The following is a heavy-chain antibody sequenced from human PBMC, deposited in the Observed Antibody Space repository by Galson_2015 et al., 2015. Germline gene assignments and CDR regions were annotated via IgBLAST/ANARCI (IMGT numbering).Heavy chain of an antibody. CDR2: ISSSATII. Sequence: SLRLSCAASGFTFSSYEMNWVRQAPGKGLEWVPYISSSATIIYYADSVRGRFTISRDNAKNSLYLQMNSLKASDTAIYYCARGSDYIWGSYRSPFHIWGQGTMVAVSS. J-gene: IGHJ3*02. D-gene: IGHD3-16*02. CDR1: GFTFSSYE. V-gene: IGHV3-48*03. CDR3: ARGSDYIWGSYRSPFHI.